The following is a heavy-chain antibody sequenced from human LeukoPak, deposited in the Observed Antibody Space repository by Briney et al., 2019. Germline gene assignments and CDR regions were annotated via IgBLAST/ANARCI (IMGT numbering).Heavy chain of an antibody. J-gene: IGHJ4*02. CDR3: ARDRKHSSGWYAYSEFDY. CDR1: GYTFTSYG. D-gene: IGHD6-19*01. CDR2: ISAYNGNT. Sequence: ASVKVSCKASGYTFTSYGISWVRQAPGQGHEWMGWISAYNGNTNYAQKLQGRVTMTTDTSTSTAYMELRSLRSDDTAVYYCARDRKHSSGWYAYSEFDYWGQGTLVTVSS. V-gene: IGHV1-18*01.